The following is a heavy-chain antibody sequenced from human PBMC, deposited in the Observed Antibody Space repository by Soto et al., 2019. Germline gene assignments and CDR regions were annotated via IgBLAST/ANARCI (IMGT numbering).Heavy chain of an antibody. D-gene: IGHD3-22*01. CDR1: GGTFSSYA. CDR2: IIPIFGTA. CDR3: ARAPDLRSSGTYGMDV. J-gene: IGHJ6*02. Sequence: SVKVSCKASGGTFSSYAISWVRQAPGQGLEWMGGIIPIFGTANYAQKFQGRVTITADESTSTAYMELSSLRSEDTAVYYCARAPDLRSSGTYGMDVWGQGTTVTVYS. V-gene: IGHV1-69*13.